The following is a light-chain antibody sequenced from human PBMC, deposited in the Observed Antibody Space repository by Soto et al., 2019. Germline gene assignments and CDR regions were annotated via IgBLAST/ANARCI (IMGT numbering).Light chain of an antibody. V-gene: IGKV3-11*01. J-gene: IGKJ4*01. CDR1: QSVGSY. CDR3: QQRSNWPPLLT. CDR2: DAS. Sequence: ETVLTQSPAILSLSPGERATLSCRASQSVGSYLAWYQQKPGQAPRLLIYDASTRATGIPARFSGSGSGTDFTLTISSLETEDFAVYYCQQRSNWPPLLTFGGGTKVEIK.